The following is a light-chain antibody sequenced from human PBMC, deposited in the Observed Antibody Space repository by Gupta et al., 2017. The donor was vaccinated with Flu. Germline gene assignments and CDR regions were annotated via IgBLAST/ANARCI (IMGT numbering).Light chain of an antibody. CDR3: SSCTSSSTLV. V-gene: IGLV2-14*01. CDR1: SSDIGSYNY. Sequence: SITISCTGTSSDIGSYNYVSWYQQHPGKAPKLLIYDVTNRPSGVSNRFSGSKSGDTASLTISGLQAEDEADYYCSSCTSSSTLVFGGGTKLTVL. J-gene: IGLJ2*01. CDR2: DVT.